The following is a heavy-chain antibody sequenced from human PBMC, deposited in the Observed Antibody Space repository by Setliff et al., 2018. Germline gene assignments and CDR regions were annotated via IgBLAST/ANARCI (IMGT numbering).Heavy chain of an antibody. V-gene: IGHV4-39*07. CDR1: GGSINSGVYY. CDR3: ARGGTFRYFDF. D-gene: IGHD5-12*01. J-gene: IGHJ4*02. CDR2: IYHGGDT. Sequence: PSETLSLTCTVSGGSINSGVYYWGWIRQPPGKGLEWIGRIYHGGDTYYNASLKSRLTISVDTSKNQFSLKRRSVTAADTAVYYCARGGTFRYFDFWGQGAPVTVSS.